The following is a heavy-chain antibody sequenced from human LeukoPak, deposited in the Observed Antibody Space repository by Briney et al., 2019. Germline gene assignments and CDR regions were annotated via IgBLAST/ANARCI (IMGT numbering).Heavy chain of an antibody. J-gene: IGHJ4*02. CDR2: ISGSGGST. V-gene: IGHV3-23*01. CDR3: ATHRYLWFGELLPYLDY. Sequence: GGSLRLSCAASGFTFSSYAMSWVRQAPGKGLEWVSAISGSGGSTYYADSVKGRFTISRDNSKNTLYLQMNSLRAEDTAVYYCATHRYLWFGELLPYLDYWGQGTLVTVSS. D-gene: IGHD3-10*01. CDR1: GFTFSSYA.